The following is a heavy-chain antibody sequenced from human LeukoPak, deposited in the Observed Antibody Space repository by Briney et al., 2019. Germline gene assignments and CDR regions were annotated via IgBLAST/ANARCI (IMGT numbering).Heavy chain of an antibody. Sequence: GGSLRLSCAASGFTLSNYAMHCVRQAPGKGLEWVALIWNDGSKKYYADSVKGRFTISRDNSNNTVYLQMNSLKTEDTAIYYCLKTFHSDSSGDYWGQGTLVTVSS. D-gene: IGHD3-22*01. CDR2: IWNDGSKK. V-gene: IGHV3-33*08. CDR3: LKTFHSDSSGDY. CDR1: GFTLSNYA. J-gene: IGHJ4*02.